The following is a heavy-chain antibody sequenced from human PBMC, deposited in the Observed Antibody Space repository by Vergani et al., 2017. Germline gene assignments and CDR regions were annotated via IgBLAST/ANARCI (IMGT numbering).Heavy chain of an antibody. D-gene: IGHD3-9*01. V-gene: IGHV1-46*03. Sequence: QVQVVQSGAEVKKSGASVKVSCKTSGYTFSNYYMQWVRQAPGQGLEWMGIINPSGGHTNYAQKFQGRVTMTRDKSTSTVYMELSSLRSEDTAIYYCTRGDYGILTGYRYWGQGTMVTVSA. CDR2: INPSGGHT. CDR1: GYTFSNYY. J-gene: IGHJ4*02. CDR3: TRGDYGILTGYRY.